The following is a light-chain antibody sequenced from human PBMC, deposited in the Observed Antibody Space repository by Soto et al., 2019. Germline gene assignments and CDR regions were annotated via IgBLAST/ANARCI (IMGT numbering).Light chain of an antibody. J-gene: IGLJ2*01. CDR3: SSYTSSSTLVV. CDR2: DVS. CDR1: SSDVCGYNY. Sequence: QSALTQPASVSGSPGQSITISCTGTSSDVCGYNYVSWYQQHPGKATKLMIYDVSNRPSGVSNRFSCSKSGNTASLTISGLQAEDEDDDHCSSYTSSSTLVVFGGGTKLTVL. V-gene: IGLV2-14*01.